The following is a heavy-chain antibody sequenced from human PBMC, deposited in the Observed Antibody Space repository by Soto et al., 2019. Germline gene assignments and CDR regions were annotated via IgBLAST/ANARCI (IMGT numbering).Heavy chain of an antibody. CDR3: VRQDYGSGSQNSFDP. J-gene: IGHJ5*02. V-gene: IGHV4-39*01. D-gene: IGHD3-10*01. CDR1: GGSISSGSYY. Sequence: QLQLQESGPGLVKPSETLSLPCTVSGGSISSGSYYWGWIRQPPGKGLEWIGSIYYGGSTCYNPSLKSRVTISVDTSKNQFSLKLSSVTAADTAVYYCVRQDYGSGSQNSFDPWGQGTLVTVSS. CDR2: IYYGGST.